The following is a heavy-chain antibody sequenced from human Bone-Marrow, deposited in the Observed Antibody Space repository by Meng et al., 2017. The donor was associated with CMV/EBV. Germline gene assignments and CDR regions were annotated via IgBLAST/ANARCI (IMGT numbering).Heavy chain of an antibody. CDR2: MNPNSGNT. CDR1: GYTFTSYD. J-gene: IGHJ3*02. V-gene: IGHV1-8*02. Sequence: ASAKVSFKASGYTFTSYDINWVRQATGQGLEWMGWMNPNSGNTGYAQKFQGRVTMTRNTSISTAYMELSSLRSEDTAVYYCSVSPYSSSGYRPAERAVDIWGQGTMVTVSS. CDR3: SVSPYSSSGYRPAERAVDI. D-gene: IGHD6-13*01.